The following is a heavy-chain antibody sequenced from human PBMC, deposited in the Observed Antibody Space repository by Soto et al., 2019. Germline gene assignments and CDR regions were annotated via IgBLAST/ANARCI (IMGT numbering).Heavy chain of an antibody. CDR1: GFTFSDYY. D-gene: IGHD5-18*01. Sequence: GGSLRLSCAASGFTFSDYYMSWIRQAPGKGLEWVSYISSSGSTIYYADSVKGRFTISRDNAKNSLYLQMNSLRAEDTAVYYCARDSPTAMDDPREGFSWFDPWGQGTLVTVSS. CDR3: ARDSPTAMDDPREGFSWFDP. CDR2: ISSSGSTI. V-gene: IGHV3-11*01. J-gene: IGHJ5*02.